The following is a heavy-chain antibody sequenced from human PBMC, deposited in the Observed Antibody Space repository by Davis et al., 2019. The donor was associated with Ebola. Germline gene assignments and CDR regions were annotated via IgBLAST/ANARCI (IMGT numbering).Heavy chain of an antibody. CDR3: ARHTVGLQRRFDY. CDR1: GGSISSSSYY. Sequence: PSETLSLTCTVSGGSISSSSYYWGWIRQPPGKGLEWIGSIYYSGSTYYNPSLKSRVTISVDTSKNQFSLKLSSVTAADTAVYYCARHTVGLQRRFDYWGQGTLVTVSS. J-gene: IGHJ4*02. V-gene: IGHV4-39*01. D-gene: IGHD5-24*01. CDR2: IYYSGST.